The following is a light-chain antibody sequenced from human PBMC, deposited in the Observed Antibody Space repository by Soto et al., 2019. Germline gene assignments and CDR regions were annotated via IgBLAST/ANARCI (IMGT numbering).Light chain of an antibody. CDR2: DVT. CDR1: SSDVGTYNY. V-gene: IGLV2-14*01. CDR3: SSYAGSSTRVV. Sequence: QSALTQPASASGSPGQSITISCTGTSSDVGTYNYVSWYQQHPGKAPQLMIYDVTNRPSGVSSRFSGSKSGNTASLTISGLQSEDEADYYCSSYAGSSTRVVFGGGTKLTVL. J-gene: IGLJ2*01.